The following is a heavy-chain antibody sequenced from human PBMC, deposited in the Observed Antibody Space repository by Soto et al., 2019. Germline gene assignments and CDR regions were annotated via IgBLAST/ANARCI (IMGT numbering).Heavy chain of an antibody. J-gene: IGHJ6*02. CDR2: IIPIFDSP. D-gene: IGHD2-15*01. Sequence: QVQLVQSGAEVKKPGSSVKVSCKASGGTFNNFAINWVRLAPGQGLEWMGGIIPIFDSPNYAQKFKDRVTITADKSTTTAYMELSSLTSHDTAIYYCARGTYCRGIGCYGGYYSYYDMDVWGQGTTVSVSS. V-gene: IGHV1-69*06. CDR1: GGTFNNFA. CDR3: ARGTYCRGIGCYGGYYSYYDMDV.